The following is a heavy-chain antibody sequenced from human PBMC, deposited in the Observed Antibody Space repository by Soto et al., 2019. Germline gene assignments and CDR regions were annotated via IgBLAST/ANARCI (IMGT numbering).Heavy chain of an antibody. V-gene: IGHV4-39*01. CDR2: MYYSGST. D-gene: IGHD4-17*01. CDR3: ARLGDYGDPPRY. J-gene: IGHJ4*02. CDR1: GDSFSRRNSF. Sequence: QLQLQESGPGLVKPSETLSLSCSVSGDSFSRRNSFWGWIRQPPGKGLEWIGTMYYSGSTYYNPSLKSRVTISVDTSKNQFSLTLNSMTSSDTAVYYCARLGDYGDPPRYWGQGTLVTVSS.